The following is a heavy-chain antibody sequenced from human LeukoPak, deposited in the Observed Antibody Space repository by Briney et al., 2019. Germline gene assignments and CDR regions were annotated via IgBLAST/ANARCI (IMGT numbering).Heavy chain of an antibody. J-gene: IGHJ5*02. Sequence: GGSLRLSCAASGFTFEDYGMSWVRQVPGKGLEWLSGINWNGGSTGYADSVKGRFTMSRDNAEKSLYLQMNSLRAEDTALYYCVRGQYSRGGSCYGWNWFDAWGQGTLVTVSS. CDR3: VRGQYSRGGSCYGWNWFDA. V-gene: IGHV3-20*04. D-gene: IGHD2-15*01. CDR1: GFTFEDYG. CDR2: INWNGGST.